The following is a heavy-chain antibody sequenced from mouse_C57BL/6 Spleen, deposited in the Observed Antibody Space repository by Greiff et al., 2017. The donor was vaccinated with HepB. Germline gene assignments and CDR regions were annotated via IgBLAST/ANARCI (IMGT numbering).Heavy chain of an antibody. J-gene: IGHJ4*01. Sequence: VQLKESGGDLVKPGGSLKLSCAASGFTFSSYGMSWVRQTPDKRLEWVATISSGGSYTYYPDSVKGRFTISRDNAKNTLYLQMSSLKSEDTAMYYCERQSELGPVFYYAMDYWGQGTSVTVSS. CDR2: ISSGGSYT. D-gene: IGHD4-1*01. V-gene: IGHV5-6*01. CDR1: GFTFSSYG. CDR3: ERQSELGPVFYYAMDY.